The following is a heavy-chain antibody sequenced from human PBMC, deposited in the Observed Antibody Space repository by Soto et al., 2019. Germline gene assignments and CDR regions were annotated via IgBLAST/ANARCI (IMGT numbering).Heavy chain of an antibody. V-gene: IGHV3-30-3*01. J-gene: IGHJ3*02. CDR1: GFTFSSYV. Sequence: QVQLVESGGGVVQPGRSPRLSCVASGFTFSSYVMHWVRQAPGKGLEWVAVISYDGNNKYSADSVKGRFTISRDNSKNTLYLQMNSLRPEDTAMYYCARWGNTYYYESALDIWGQGTVVTVSS. CDR3: ARWGNTYYYESALDI. CDR2: ISYDGNNK. D-gene: IGHD3-22*01.